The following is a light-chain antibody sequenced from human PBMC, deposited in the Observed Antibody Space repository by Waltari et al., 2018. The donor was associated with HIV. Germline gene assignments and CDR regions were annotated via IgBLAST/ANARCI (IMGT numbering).Light chain of an antibody. CDR2: KDS. Sequence: SYELTQPPSLSVSPGQTARITCPGDALPKQYAYWYQQKPGQAPVLVIYKDSERPSGIPERFSGSSSGTTATLIISGVQAEDEADYYCQSADSSGTYWVFGGGTKLTVL. J-gene: IGLJ3*02. CDR3: QSADSSGTYWV. V-gene: IGLV3-25*03. CDR1: ALPKQY.